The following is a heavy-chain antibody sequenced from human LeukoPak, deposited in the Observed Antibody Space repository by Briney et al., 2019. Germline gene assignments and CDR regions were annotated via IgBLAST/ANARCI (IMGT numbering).Heavy chain of an antibody. CDR2: IYYSGST. V-gene: IGHV4-59*08. Sequence: SSETLSLTCTVSGGSISSYYWSWIRQPPGKGLEWIGYIYYSGSTNYNPSLKSRVTISVDTSNNHLSLRLSSVTAADTAVYYCTRHAQTYYYGMDVWGQGTTVTVSS. J-gene: IGHJ6*02. CDR3: TRHAQTYYYGMDV. CDR1: GGSISSYY.